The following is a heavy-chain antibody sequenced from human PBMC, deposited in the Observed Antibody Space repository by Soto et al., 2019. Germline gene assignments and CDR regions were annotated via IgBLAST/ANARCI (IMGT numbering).Heavy chain of an antibody. D-gene: IGHD1-26*01. Sequence: PGGSLRLSCASSGFTFISYGMFWVRQAPGRGLEWVAFISYDGSNKCSDSVKGRFTISRDNSKDTLYLQMNSLRAEDTAVYYCAKGSYSGRYSDFDYWGQGTLVTVSS. CDR2: ISYDGSNK. J-gene: IGHJ4*02. V-gene: IGHV3-30*18. CDR1: GFTFISYG. CDR3: AKGSYSGRYSDFDY.